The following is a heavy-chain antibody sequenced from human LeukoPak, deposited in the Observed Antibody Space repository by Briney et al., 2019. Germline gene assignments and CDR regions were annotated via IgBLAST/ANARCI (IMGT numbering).Heavy chain of an antibody. CDR3: ARSRGLRFLEWLYQYNWFDP. V-gene: IGHV1-8*01. CDR2: MNPNSGNT. Sequence: GASVKVSCKASGYTFTSCDINWVRQATGQGLEWMGWMNPNSGNTGYAQKFQGRVTMTRNTSISTAYMELSSLRSEDTAVYYCARSRGLRFLEWLYQYNWFDPWGQGTLVTVSS. CDR1: GYTFTSCD. J-gene: IGHJ5*02. D-gene: IGHD3-3*01.